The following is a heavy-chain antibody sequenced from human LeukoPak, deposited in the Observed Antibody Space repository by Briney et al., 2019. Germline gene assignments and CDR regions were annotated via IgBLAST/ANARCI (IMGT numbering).Heavy chain of an antibody. CDR2: ITASGDDT. D-gene: IGHD3-16*01. Sequence: GGSLRLSCEVSGFIFRSCVMSWVRQTPGKGLEWVAAITASGDDTFYPESLKGRFSISRDNHKDTLYLQMNSLRAEDTAVYYCAKERGISSGHELFDYWGQGTLVTVSS. CDR1: GFIFRSCV. J-gene: IGHJ4*02. CDR3: AKERGISSGHELFDY. V-gene: IGHV3-23*01.